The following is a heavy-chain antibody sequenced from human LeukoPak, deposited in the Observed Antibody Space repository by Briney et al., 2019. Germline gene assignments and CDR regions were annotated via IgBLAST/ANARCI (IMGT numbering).Heavy chain of an antibody. CDR2: ISPGGTNT. CDR1: GFTFGICA. Sequence: GGSLRLSCAASGFTFGICAMSWVRQTPEKGLDWVSSISPGGTNTYYADSVKGRFIISRDDSNNTLYLQMNGVRADDTAIYHCAKAAKWTRGHIDYWGQGILVTVSS. CDR3: AKAAKWTRGHIDY. V-gene: IGHV3-23*01. D-gene: IGHD1-26*01. J-gene: IGHJ4*02.